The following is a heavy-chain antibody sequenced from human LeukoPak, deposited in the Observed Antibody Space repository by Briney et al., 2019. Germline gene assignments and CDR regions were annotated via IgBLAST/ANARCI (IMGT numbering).Heavy chain of an antibody. V-gene: IGHV3-30*18. CDR1: GFTFSSYG. CDR3: AKQGDY. Sequence: GGSLRLSCAASGFTFSSYGMHWVRQAPGKGLEWVAVISYDGSNKYYADSVKGRFTISRDNSKNTLYLQMNSLRAEDTAVYYCAKQGDYWGQGTLVTVSS. J-gene: IGHJ4*02. CDR2: ISYDGSNK.